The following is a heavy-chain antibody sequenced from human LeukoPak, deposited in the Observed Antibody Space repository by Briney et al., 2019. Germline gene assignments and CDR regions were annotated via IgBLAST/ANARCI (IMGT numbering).Heavy chain of an antibody. V-gene: IGHV3-30-3*01. CDR1: GFTFGNYA. CDR3: ARDTQEQGNWFDP. J-gene: IGHJ5*02. CDR2: ISYDGSNK. D-gene: IGHD6-13*01. Sequence: PGGSLRLSCAASGFTFGNYAIHWVRQAPGKGLEWVALISYDGSNKYYADSVKGRFTISRDNSKNTLYLQMNSLRPEDMAVYYCARDTQEQGNWFDPWGQGTLVTVSS.